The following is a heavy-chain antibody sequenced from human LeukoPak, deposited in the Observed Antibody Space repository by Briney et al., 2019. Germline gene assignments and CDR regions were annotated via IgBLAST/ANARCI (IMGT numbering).Heavy chain of an antibody. V-gene: IGHV4-34*01. Sequence: SETLSLTCAVYGGSFSGYYWSGIRQPPGKGLEWIGEINHSGSTNYNPSLKSRVTISVDTSKNQFSLKLSSVTAADTAVYYCARGLAAAARYYYYGMDVWGQGTTVTVS. J-gene: IGHJ6*02. CDR3: ARGLAAAARYYYYGMDV. CDR2: INHSGST. CDR1: GGSFSGYY. D-gene: IGHD6-13*01.